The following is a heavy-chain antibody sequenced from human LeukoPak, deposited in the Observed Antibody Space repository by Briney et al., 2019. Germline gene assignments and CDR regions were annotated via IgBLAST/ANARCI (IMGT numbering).Heavy chain of an antibody. D-gene: IGHD5-24*01. CDR2: ISSSSSYI. Sequence: AGGSLRLSCAASGFTFSSYSMNWVRQAPGKGLEWVSSISSSSSYIYYADSVKGRFTISRDNAKNSLYLQMNSLGAEDTAVYYCARDFKEMATAFNAFDIWGQGTMVTVSS. CDR3: ARDFKEMATAFNAFDI. V-gene: IGHV3-21*01. CDR1: GFTFSSYS. J-gene: IGHJ3*02.